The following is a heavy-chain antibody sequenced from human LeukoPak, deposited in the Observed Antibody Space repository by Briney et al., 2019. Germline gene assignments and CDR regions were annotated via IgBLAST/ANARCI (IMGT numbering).Heavy chain of an antibody. J-gene: IGHJ5*02. CDR3: AKGYGSGRNWFDP. Sequence: AGGSLRLSCVVSGISLTNYAMTWVRQAPGKGLEWVSATSGSGGSTYYADSVKGRFTISRDNPKNTLYLQMNSLRAEDTAVYYCAKGYGSGRNWFDPWGQGTLVTVSS. V-gene: IGHV3-23*01. CDR2: TSGSGGST. D-gene: IGHD3-10*01. CDR1: GISLTNYA.